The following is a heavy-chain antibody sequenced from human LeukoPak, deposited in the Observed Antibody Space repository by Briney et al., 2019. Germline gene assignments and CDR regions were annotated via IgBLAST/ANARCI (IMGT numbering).Heavy chain of an antibody. Sequence: GASVKVSRKASGYTFTSYYMHWVRQAPGQGLEWMGIINPSGGSTSYAQKFQGRVTMTRDTSTSTAYMELSSLRSEDTAVYYCARFYYYYGMDVWGQGTAVTVSS. CDR2: INPSGGST. J-gene: IGHJ6*02. CDR1: GYTFTSYY. V-gene: IGHV1-46*01. CDR3: ARFYYYYGMDV.